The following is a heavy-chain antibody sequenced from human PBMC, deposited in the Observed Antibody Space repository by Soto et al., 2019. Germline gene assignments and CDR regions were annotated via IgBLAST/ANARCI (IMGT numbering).Heavy chain of an antibody. V-gene: IGHV1-8*01. CDR2: MNANSGNT. CDR1: GYTFTNYD. D-gene: IGHD2-8*01. Sequence: QVQLVQSGAEVKKPGASVKVSCMASGYTFTNYDINWVRQATGQGLEWMGWMNANSGNTGYAQKFRGRVTMTRDTSISTAYMELSSLTSDDTAVYFCARTKEGNEQTEWSYWGQGTLVTVSS. J-gene: IGHJ4*02. CDR3: ARTKEGNEQTEWSY.